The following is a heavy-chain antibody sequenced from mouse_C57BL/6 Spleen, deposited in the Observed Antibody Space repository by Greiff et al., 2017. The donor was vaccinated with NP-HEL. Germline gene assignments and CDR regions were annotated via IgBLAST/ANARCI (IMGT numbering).Heavy chain of an antibody. J-gene: IGHJ2*01. V-gene: IGHV5-17*01. CDR2: ISSGSSTI. D-gene: IGHD2-2*01. CDR3: ARRPYGYDSYYFDY. Sequence: DVHLVESGGGLVKPGGSLKLSCAASGFTFSDYGMHWVRQAPEKGLEWVAYISSGSSTIYYADTVKGRFTISRDNAKNTLFLQMTSLRSEDTAMYYCARRPYGYDSYYFDYWGQGTTLTVSS. CDR1: GFTFSDYG.